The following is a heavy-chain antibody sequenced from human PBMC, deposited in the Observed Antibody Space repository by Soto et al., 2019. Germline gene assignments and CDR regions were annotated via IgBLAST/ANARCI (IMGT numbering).Heavy chain of an antibody. J-gene: IGHJ1*01. D-gene: IGHD3-22*01. Sequence: ASVKVSCKASGYTFTSYGISWVRQAPGQGLEWMGWISAYNGNTNYAQKLQGRVTITADESTSTAYMELSSLRSEDTAVYYCARSTPYYYDSSGYLPFQHWGQGTLVTVSS. CDR2: ISAYNGNT. CDR3: ARSTPYYYDSSGYLPFQH. CDR1: GYTFTSYG. V-gene: IGHV1-18*01.